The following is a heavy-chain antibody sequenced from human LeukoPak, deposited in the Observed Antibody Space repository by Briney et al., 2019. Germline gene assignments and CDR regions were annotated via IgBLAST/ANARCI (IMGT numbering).Heavy chain of an antibody. V-gene: IGHV4-4*07. CDR1: GGSFSGYY. J-gene: IGHJ5*02. CDR3: ARDSQWLVPGWFDP. Sequence: SETLSLTCTVSGGSFSGYYWSWIRQPAGKGLEWIGRINISGSTNYNPSLKSRVTMSVDTSKNQFSLKLNSVTAADTAVYYCARDSQWLVPGWFDPWGQGTLVTVSS. CDR2: INISGST. D-gene: IGHD6-19*01.